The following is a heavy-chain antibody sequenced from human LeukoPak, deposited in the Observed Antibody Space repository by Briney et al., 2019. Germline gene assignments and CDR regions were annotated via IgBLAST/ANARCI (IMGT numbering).Heavy chain of an antibody. CDR1: GYTFTSYY. J-gene: IGHJ4*02. CDR3: ARVDTAMVSIDY. V-gene: IGHV1-46*01. D-gene: IGHD5-18*01. Sequence: ASVKASCKASGYTFTSYYMHWVRQAPGQGLEWMGIINPSGGSTSYAQKFQGRVTMTRDTSTSTVYMELSSLRSEDTAVYYCARVDTAMVSIDYRGQGTLVTVSS. CDR2: INPSGGST.